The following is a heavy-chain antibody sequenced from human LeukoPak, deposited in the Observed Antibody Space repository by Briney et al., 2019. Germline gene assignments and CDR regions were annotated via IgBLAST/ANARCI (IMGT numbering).Heavy chain of an antibody. Sequence: ASVKVSCKAPGFTFTSSAVQWVRQARGQRLEWIGWIVVGSGNTNYAQKFQERVTITRDMSTSTAYMELSSLRSEDTAVYYCAADLSDTAMVPDAFDIWGQGTMVTVSS. J-gene: IGHJ3*02. D-gene: IGHD5-18*01. V-gene: IGHV1-58*01. CDR3: AADLSDTAMVPDAFDI. CDR1: GFTFTSSA. CDR2: IVVGSGNT.